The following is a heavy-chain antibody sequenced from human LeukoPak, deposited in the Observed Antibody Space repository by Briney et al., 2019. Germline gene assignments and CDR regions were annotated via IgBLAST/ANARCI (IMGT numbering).Heavy chain of an antibody. CDR2: INPSGGST. J-gene: IGHJ4*02. V-gene: IGHV1-46*02. Sequence: ASVKVSCKASGYRFNSYGFTWVRQAPGQGLEWMGMINPSGGSTGYAQKFQGRVTMTRDMSTSTVYMELSSLRSEDTAVFYCARRAQVERRHSQFDYWGQGTLVTVSS. CDR1: GYRFNSYG. D-gene: IGHD1-1*01. CDR3: ARRAQVERRHSQFDY.